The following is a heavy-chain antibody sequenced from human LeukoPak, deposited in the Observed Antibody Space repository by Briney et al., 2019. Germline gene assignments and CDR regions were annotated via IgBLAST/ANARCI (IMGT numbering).Heavy chain of an antibody. CDR3: ARFEWEPFFDC. D-gene: IGHD1-26*01. CDR2: IYYSGST. CDR1: GGSISSYY. V-gene: IGHV4-59*01. J-gene: IGHJ4*02. Sequence: PSETLSLTCTVSGGSISSYYWSWIRQPPGKGLEWIGYIYYSGSTNYSPSLKSRVTISIHTSKNQFSLKLSSVTAADTAVYYCARFEWEPFFDCWGQGALVTVSS.